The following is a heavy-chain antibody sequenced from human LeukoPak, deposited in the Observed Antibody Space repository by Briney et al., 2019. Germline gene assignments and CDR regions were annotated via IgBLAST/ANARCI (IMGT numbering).Heavy chain of an antibody. D-gene: IGHD5-18*01. J-gene: IGHJ4*02. CDR3: ASPGSVGDTGMPDY. Sequence: GGSLRLSCAASGFIFSGYWMTWVRQVPGKRLEWVANIKQDGSEKYYVDSVKGRFTISRDNAKKSLYLHMNSLRAEDTAVYYCASPGSVGDTGMPDYWGQGTLVTVSS. CDR1: GFIFSGYW. CDR2: IKQDGSEK. V-gene: IGHV3-7*01.